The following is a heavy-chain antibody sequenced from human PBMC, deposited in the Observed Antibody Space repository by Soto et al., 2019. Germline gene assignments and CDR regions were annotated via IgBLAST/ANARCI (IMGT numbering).Heavy chain of an antibody. CDR3: ARGPWEGSSWVYYFDY. V-gene: IGHV3-64*01. CDR1: GFTFSSYA. Sequence: EVQLVESGGGLVQPGGSLRLSCAASGFTFSSYAMHWVRQAPGKGLEYVSAISSNGGSTYYANSVKGRFTISRDNSKNTLYLQMGSLRAEDMAVYYCARGPWEGSSWVYYFDYWGQGTLDTVSS. D-gene: IGHD6-13*01. CDR2: ISSNGGST. J-gene: IGHJ4*02.